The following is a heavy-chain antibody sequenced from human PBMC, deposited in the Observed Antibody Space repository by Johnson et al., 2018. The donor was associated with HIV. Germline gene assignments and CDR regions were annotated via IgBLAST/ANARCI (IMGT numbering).Heavy chain of an antibody. D-gene: IGHD4-23*01. CDR2: ILYDGDNK. CDR1: GFSFSDFG. CDR3: PKDTGGKSGNDGFEM. J-gene: IGHJ3*02. V-gene: IGHV3-30*18. Sequence: QVQLMESGGGGVQPGRSLRLSCAASGFSFSDFGMHWVRQAPGKGLEWVAFILYDGDNKYYADPVKGRFTISRDNSKNTLYLQMNSLRAEDTAVYYCPKDTGGKSGNDGFEMWGRGTMVTISS.